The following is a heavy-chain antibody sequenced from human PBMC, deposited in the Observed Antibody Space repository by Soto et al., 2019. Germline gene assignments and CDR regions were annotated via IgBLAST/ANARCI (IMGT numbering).Heavy chain of an antibody. CDR3: ARLTPPGSSSWYHGWYFDL. D-gene: IGHD6-13*01. Sequence: QVQLQESGPGLVKPSETLSLTCTVSGGSISSYYWSWIRQPPGKGLEWIGYIYYSVSTNYNPSLKSRVTIAVDTSKNQISLKLRAVTAADTAVYYCARLTPPGSSSWYHGWYFDLWGRGTMFTVS. CDR1: GGSISSYY. CDR2: IYYSVST. V-gene: IGHV4-59*08. J-gene: IGHJ2*01.